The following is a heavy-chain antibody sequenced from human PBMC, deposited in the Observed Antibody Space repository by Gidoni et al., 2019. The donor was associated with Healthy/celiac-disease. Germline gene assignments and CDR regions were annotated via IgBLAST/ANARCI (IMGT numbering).Heavy chain of an antibody. CDR2: MNPNSGNT. V-gene: IGHV1-8*01. CDR3: ARGTPTDYYDSSGYYSDY. CDR1: GYTFPSYD. Sequence: QVQLVQSGAEVKKPGASVKVSCKASGYTFPSYDINWVRQATGQGLEWMGWMNPNSGNTGYAQKFQGRVTMTRNTSISTAYMELSSLRSEDTAVYYCARGTPTDYYDSSGYYSDYWGQGTLVTVSS. D-gene: IGHD3-22*01. J-gene: IGHJ4*02.